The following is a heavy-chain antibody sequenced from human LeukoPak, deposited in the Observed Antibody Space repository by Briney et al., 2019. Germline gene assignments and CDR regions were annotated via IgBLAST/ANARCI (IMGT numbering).Heavy chain of an antibody. Sequence: SETLSLTCTVSGGSISSYYWGWIRQPPGKGLEWIGSIYYSGSTYYNPSLKSRVTISVDTSKNQFSLKLSSVTAADTAVYYCARHSTVTTAQFDYWGQGTLVTVSS. CDR1: GGSISSYY. V-gene: IGHV4-39*01. D-gene: IGHD4-17*01. J-gene: IGHJ4*02. CDR3: ARHSTVTTAQFDY. CDR2: IYYSGST.